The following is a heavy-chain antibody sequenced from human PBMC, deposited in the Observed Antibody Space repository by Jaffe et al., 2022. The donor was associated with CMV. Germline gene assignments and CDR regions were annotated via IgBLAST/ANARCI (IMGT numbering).Heavy chain of an antibody. CDR1: GFTFSSYG. J-gene: IGHJ6*02. D-gene: IGHD3-10*01. CDR3: ARSKVERVRGVPYYYYGMDV. Sequence: QVQLVESGGGVVQPGRSLRLSCAASGFTFSSYGMHWVRQAPGKGLEWVAVIWYDGSNKYYADSVKGRFTISRDNSKNTLYLQMNSLRAEDTAVYYCARSKVERVRGVPYYYYGMDVWGQGTTVTVSS. V-gene: IGHV3-33*01. CDR2: IWYDGSNK.